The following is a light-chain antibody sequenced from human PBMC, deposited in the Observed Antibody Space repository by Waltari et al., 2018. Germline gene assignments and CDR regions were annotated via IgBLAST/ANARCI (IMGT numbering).Light chain of an antibody. V-gene: IGLV1-44*01. J-gene: IGLJ3*02. CDR2: TNI. CDR3: AAWDDSLTGLWV. Sequence: QSVLTQPPSASGTPGQRVTISCSGSSSNIGRNSVNWYQQFPGTAPKLLIYTNIQRPSGGPGRFSGSKSGTSASLDISGLRSEDEADYYCAAWDDSLTGLWVFGGGTKLTVL. CDR1: SSNIGRNS.